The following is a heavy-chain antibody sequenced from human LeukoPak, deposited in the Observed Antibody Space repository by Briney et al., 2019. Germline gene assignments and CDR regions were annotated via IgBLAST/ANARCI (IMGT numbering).Heavy chain of an antibody. CDR1: GYTFTSYG. J-gene: IGHJ4*02. CDR2: ISAYNGDT. CDR3: ARDLSGGTTDFFDY. Sequence: ASVKVSCKASGYTFTSYGISWVRQAPGQGLEWMGWISAYNGDTNYAQKFQGRVTMTRDTSISTAYMELSRLRSDDTAVYYCARDLSGGTTDFFDYWGQGTLVTVSS. D-gene: IGHD1-1*01. V-gene: IGHV1-18*01.